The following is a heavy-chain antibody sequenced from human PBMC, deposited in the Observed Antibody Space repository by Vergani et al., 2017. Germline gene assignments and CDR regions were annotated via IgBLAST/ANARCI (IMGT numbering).Heavy chain of an antibody. CDR2: IDWDDDK. Sequence: QVTLRESGPALVKPTQTLTLTCTFSGFSLSTSGMCVSWIRQPPGKALEWLALIDWDDDKNYSTSLKTRLTISKDTSKNQVVLKMTNMDPVDTATYYCARSICHGSGSYWSYGYYYYYGMYVWGQGTTVTVSS. V-gene: IGHV2-70*01. CDR1: GFSLSTSGMC. D-gene: IGHD3-10*01. CDR3: ARSICHGSGSYWSYGYYYYYGMYV. J-gene: IGHJ6*02.